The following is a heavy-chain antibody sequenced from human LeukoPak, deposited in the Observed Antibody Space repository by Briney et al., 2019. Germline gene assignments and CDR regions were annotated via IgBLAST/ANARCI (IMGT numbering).Heavy chain of an antibody. CDR3: AKYRSGYSSGWYGYFDY. Sequence: GGSLRLSCAASGFTFSSYAMSWVRQAPGKGLEWVSAISGSGGSTYYADSVKGRFTISRDNSKNTLYLQMNSLRAEDTAVYYCAKYRSGYSSGWYGYFDYWGQGTLVTVSS. J-gene: IGHJ4*02. V-gene: IGHV3-23*01. CDR2: ISGSGGST. CDR1: GFTFSSYA. D-gene: IGHD6-19*01.